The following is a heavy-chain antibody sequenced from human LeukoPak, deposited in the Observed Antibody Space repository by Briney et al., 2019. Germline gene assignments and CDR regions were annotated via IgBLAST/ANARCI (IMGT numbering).Heavy chain of an antibody. D-gene: IGHD5-24*01. CDR3: ARRWKLSLDV. Sequence: GGSLRLSCASSGFTFSIYWMTWVRQARGKGLERVDNIKEEESVKYYVDSVKGRFTISRDNARKSLYLQMNNLRGEDTAVYFCARRWKLSLDVWGQGATVTVSS. J-gene: IGHJ6*02. CDR2: IKEEESVK. V-gene: IGHV3-7*04. CDR1: GFTFSIYW.